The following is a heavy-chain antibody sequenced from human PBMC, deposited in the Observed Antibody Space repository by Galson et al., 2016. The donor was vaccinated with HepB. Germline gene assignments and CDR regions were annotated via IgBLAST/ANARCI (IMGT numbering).Heavy chain of an antibody. D-gene: IGHD6-6*01. V-gene: IGHV3-21*01. CDR3: ARGGIASSYGLDV. J-gene: IGHJ6*02. Sequence: SMKGRFTISRDNAKNSVYLQMNSLRVEDTAVYYCARGGIASSYGLDVWGQGTTVTVSS.